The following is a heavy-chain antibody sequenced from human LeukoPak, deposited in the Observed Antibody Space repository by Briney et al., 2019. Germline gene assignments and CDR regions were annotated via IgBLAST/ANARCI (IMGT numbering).Heavy chain of an antibody. V-gene: IGHV4-30-2*01. CDR3: ARERVYGSGS. CDR1: GGSISSGGYS. J-gene: IGHJ5*02. D-gene: IGHD3-10*01. CDR2: IYHSGST. Sequence: PSETLSLTCAVSGGSISSGGYSWSWIRQPPGKGLEWIGYIYHSGSTYYNPSLKSRVTISVDRSKNQFSLKLSSVTAADTAVYYCARERVYGSGSWGQGTLVTVSS.